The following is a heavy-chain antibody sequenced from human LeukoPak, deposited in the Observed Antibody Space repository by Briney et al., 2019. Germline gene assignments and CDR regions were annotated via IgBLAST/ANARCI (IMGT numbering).Heavy chain of an antibody. J-gene: IGHJ4*02. Sequence: GGSLRLSCAASGFTFSSHGMHWVRQAPGKGLEWLAGIWEDGSNIYYADSVKGRFTISRDNSKNTLYLQMNSLRAEDTSVYYCARVGYNSGWYEYWGQGTLVTVSS. CDR3: ARVGYNSGWYEY. CDR2: IWEDGSNI. CDR1: GFTFSSHG. D-gene: IGHD6-19*01. V-gene: IGHV3-33*01.